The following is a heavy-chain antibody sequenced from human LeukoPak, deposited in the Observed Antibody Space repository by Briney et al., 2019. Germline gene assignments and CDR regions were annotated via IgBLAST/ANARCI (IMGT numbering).Heavy chain of an antibody. D-gene: IGHD3-22*01. CDR2: IYSGGST. CDR1: GFTFNNAW. Sequence: GGSLRLSCAASGFTFNNAWMSWVRQAPGKGLEWVSVIYSGGSTYYADSVKGRFTISRDNSKNTLYLQMNSLRAEDTAVYYCARATYYYDTSGYYYWGQGTLVTVSS. CDR3: ARATYYYDTSGYYY. J-gene: IGHJ4*02. V-gene: IGHV3-53*01.